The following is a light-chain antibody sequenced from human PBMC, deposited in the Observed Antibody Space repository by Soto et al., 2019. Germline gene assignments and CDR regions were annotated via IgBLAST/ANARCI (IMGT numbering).Light chain of an antibody. Sequence: AQFPATPRLSPGETATLSCRASQSVRSKLAWYQQKPGQGPRLLIHSASTRATGIPARFSGSGSGTEFTLTISSLQSEDIAVYYCQQYNNWPPITFGQGTRLEIK. V-gene: IGKV3-15*01. J-gene: IGKJ5*01. CDR1: QSVRSK. CDR2: SAS. CDR3: QQYNNWPPIT.